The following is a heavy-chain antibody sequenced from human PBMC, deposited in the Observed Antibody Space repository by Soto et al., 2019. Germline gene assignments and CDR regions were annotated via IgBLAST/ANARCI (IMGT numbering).Heavy chain of an antibody. CDR3: ARVWYSRSSDY. J-gene: IGHJ4*02. Sequence: SETLSLTCAVYGGSFSGYYWSWIRQPPGKGLEWIGEINHSGSTNYNPSLKSRVTISVDTSKNQFSLKLSSVTAADTAVYYCARVWYSRSSDYWGQGTLVTVSS. V-gene: IGHV4-34*01. CDR2: INHSGST. D-gene: IGHD6-6*01. CDR1: GGSFSGYY.